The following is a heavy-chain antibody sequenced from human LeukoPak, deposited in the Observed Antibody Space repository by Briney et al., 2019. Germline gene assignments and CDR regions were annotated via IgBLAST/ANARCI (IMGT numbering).Heavy chain of an antibody. J-gene: IGHJ4*02. CDR3: TRHIVGPITYFDA. D-gene: IGHD1-26*01. V-gene: IGHV3-49*04. CDR1: GFSFGDYA. Sequence: GGSLRLSCTGSGFSFGDYAMSWVRQAPGKGLEWVGFIRSKAHGATTEYAASVIGRFTVSRDDSKSIAYLQMNSLKTEDTALYYCTRHIVGPITYFDAWGQGTPVTVSS. CDR2: IRSKAHGATT.